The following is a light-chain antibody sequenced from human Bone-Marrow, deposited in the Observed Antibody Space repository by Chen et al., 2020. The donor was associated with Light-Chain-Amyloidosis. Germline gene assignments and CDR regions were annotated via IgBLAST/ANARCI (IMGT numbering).Light chain of an antibody. Sequence: EVVLTQSPDFQSVTPKEKVTITCRASQNIGSSLHWYQQKPDQSPKLLIKFASQSFSGVHSRVSGSGSGTDFTLTSNSLEAEDAATYFCHQSRNLPHTFGQGTKLEIK. V-gene: IGKV6-21*01. J-gene: IGKJ2*01. CDR1: QNIGSS. CDR2: FAS. CDR3: HQSRNLPHT.